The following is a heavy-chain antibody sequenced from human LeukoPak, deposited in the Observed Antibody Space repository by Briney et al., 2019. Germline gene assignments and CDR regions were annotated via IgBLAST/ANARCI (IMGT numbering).Heavy chain of an antibody. J-gene: IGHJ4*02. CDR1: GLTVSDNY. V-gene: IGHV3-23*01. D-gene: IGHD3-3*01. CDR3: AKRRGDFWSGYYPPEDH. Sequence: PGGPLRRSCAASGLTVSDNYINWGCQAPGKGLECVSVISGSGGRTHYADSVKGRLTVSRDNSKNMVYLQMNTLRDEDTAIYYCAKRRGDFWSGYYPPEDHWGQGTLVTASS. CDR2: ISGSGGRT.